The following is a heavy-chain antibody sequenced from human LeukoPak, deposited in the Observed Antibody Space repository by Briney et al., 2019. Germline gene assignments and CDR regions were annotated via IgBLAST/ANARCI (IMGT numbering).Heavy chain of an antibody. CDR2: IYHAGSS. CDR3: ARDYRGVILSTYNWFDP. Sequence: PSETLSLTCTVSGYSISSGYYWAWIRQPPGKGLEWIGYIYHAGSSDYTPSLKSRVTMSLDTSKNQFSLKLTSVTAADTAVYYCARDYRGVILSTYNWFDPWGQGTLVTVSS. D-gene: IGHD3-10*01. CDR1: GYSISSGYY. V-gene: IGHV4-38-2*02. J-gene: IGHJ5*02.